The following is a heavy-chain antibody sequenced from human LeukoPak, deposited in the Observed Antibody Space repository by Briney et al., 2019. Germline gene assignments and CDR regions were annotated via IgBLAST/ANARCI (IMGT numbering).Heavy chain of an antibody. CDR1: GFTFSSYW. D-gene: IGHD6-19*01. CDR3: ARGGYSRGWIQTWFHP. CDR2: IKQDGSEK. V-gene: IGHV3-7*01. Sequence: GGSLRLSCAASGFTFSSYWMSWVRQAPGKGLEWVANIKQDGSEKYYVDSVKGRFTISRDNAKNSLYLQMNSLRAEDTAVYYCARGGYSRGWIQTWFHPWAQDPLVPVPS. J-gene: IGHJ5*02.